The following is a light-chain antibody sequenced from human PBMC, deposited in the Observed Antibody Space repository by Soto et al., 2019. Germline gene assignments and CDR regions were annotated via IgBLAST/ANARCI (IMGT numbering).Light chain of an antibody. J-gene: IGKJ5*01. CDR1: QGIRND. V-gene: IGKV1-33*01. CDR3: QHYDHLPIT. CDR2: DAS. Sequence: DIQMTQSPSSLSASVGDRVTITCRASQGIRNDLGWYQQKPGKAPRLLLYDASSLETGVPSRFSGSGSGTDFTFTISSLQPEDIATYYCQHYDHLPITFGQGTRLEIK.